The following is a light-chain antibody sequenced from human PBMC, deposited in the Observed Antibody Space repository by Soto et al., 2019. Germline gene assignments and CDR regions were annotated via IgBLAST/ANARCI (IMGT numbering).Light chain of an antibody. Sequence: DIVMTQSPDSLAVSLGERATINCKSSQSVLYSSNNKNYLCWYQQKPGQPPKLLIYWASTRESGVPDRFSGRGSGTDFTLSISSLQAEDVAVYYCQQYYSTLYTFGQGTKLEIK. V-gene: IGKV4-1*01. J-gene: IGKJ2*01. CDR1: QSVLYSSNNKNY. CDR3: QQYYSTLYT. CDR2: WAS.